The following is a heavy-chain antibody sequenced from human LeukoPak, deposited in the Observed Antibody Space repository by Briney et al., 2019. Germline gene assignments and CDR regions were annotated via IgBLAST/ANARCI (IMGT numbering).Heavy chain of an antibody. CDR3: AKALHGSGSYNLGTFDH. CDR2: ISWNSGSI. D-gene: IGHD3-10*01. J-gene: IGHJ4*02. Sequence: PGGSLRLSCAASGFTFDDYAMHWVRQAPGKGLEWVSGISWNSGSIGYADSVKGRFTISRDDAKNSLYLQMNSLRAEDTALYYCAKALHGSGSYNLGTFDHWGQGTLVTVSS. CDR1: GFTFDDYA. V-gene: IGHV3-9*01.